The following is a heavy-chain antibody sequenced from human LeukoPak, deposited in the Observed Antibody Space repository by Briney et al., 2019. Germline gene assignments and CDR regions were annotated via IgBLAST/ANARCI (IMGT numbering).Heavy chain of an antibody. D-gene: IGHD3-9*01. V-gene: IGHV4-39*07. CDR3: ARGRRYFDWLPYDY. J-gene: IGHJ4*02. CDR2: INHSGST. CDR1: GGSISSSSYY. Sequence: PSETLSLTCTVSGGSISSSSYYWGWIRQPPGKGLEWIGEINHSGSTNYNRSLKSRVTISVDTSKNQFSLKLSSVTAADTAVYYCARGRRYFDWLPYDYWGQGTLVTVSS.